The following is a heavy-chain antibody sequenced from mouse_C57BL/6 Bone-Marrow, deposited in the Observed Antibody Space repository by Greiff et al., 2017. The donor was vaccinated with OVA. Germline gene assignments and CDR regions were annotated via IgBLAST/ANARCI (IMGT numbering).Heavy chain of an antibody. CDR2: ICSGGSYT. D-gene: IGHD1-1*01. V-gene: IGHV5-6*01. Sequence: EVQVVESGGDLVKPGGSLKLSCAASGFTFSSYGMSWVRQTPDKRLEWVATICSGGSYTYYPDSVKGRLTISRDNAKNTLYLQMSSRKSEYTAMYYCARHYGSSYLYAMDYWGQGTSVTVSS. J-gene: IGHJ4*01. CDR1: GFTFSSYG. CDR3: ARHYGSSYLYAMDY.